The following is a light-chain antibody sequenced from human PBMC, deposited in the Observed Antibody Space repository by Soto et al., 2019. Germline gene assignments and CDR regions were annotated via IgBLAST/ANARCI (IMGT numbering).Light chain of an antibody. CDR1: SSNIGGGHD. CDR3: QAYDSGLRVSI. J-gene: IGLJ2*01. Sequence: QSVLTQPPSVSGAPGQTVTVTCTGSSSNIGGGHDVKWYHQVPGIAPKLLNFGTTSRPSRHSGSRSGSSASLAISAVQPEDEGEYYCQAYDSGLRVSIFGGGTKVTVL. V-gene: IGLV1-40*01. CDR2: GTT.